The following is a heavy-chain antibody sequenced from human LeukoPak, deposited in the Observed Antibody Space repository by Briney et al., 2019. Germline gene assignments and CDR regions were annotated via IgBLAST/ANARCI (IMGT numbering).Heavy chain of an antibody. J-gene: IGHJ4*02. Sequence: ASVKVSCKASGYTFTSFYMHWVRQAPGQGLEWMGIINPSSGRTTYAQKLQGRVTMTRDTSTSTVYMELSSLRSEDTAVYYCARGVAAAEYYFDYWGQGTLVTVSS. CDR3: ARGVAAAEYYFDY. CDR2: INPSSGRT. D-gene: IGHD6-13*01. V-gene: IGHV1-46*01. CDR1: GYTFTSFY.